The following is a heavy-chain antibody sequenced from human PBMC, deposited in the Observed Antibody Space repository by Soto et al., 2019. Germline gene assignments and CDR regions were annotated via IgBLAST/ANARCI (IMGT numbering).Heavy chain of an antibody. CDR3: VKSRGGNNFDFFD. V-gene: IGHV3-64D*06. J-gene: IGHJ4*02. CDR1: GFTFSSYA. CDR2: IRGNGDPP. Sequence: LRLSCSASGFTFSSYAMHWVRQAPGKGLEYVSGIRGNGDPPFYADSVKGRFTISRDNSKNTLYLQMSSLSADDTAVYYCVKSRGGNNFDFFDWGQGALVTVSS. D-gene: IGHD5-12*01.